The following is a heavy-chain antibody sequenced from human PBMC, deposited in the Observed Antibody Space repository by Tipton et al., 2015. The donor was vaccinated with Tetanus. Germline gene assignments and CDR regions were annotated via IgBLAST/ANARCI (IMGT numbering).Heavy chain of an antibody. J-gene: IGHJ6*02. V-gene: IGHV4-30-4*01. CDR3: ARDHGITWGGMGYYYGMDV. Sequence: TLSLTCSVSRGPISSYYWSWIRQPPGKGLESIGYIYYSGSTHYNPSLKSRVPISVDTSKNQFSLRLSSVTAADTAVYYCARDHGITWGGMGYYYGMDVWGQGTTVTVSS. CDR2: IYYSGST. D-gene: IGHD3-16*01. CDR1: RGPISSYY.